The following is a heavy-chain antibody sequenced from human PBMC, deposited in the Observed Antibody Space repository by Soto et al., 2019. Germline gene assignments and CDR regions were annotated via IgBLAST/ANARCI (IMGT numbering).Heavy chain of an antibody. J-gene: IGHJ6*02. Sequence: QVQLVQSGAEVNKPGSSVKVSCKASGGTFSSFTISWVRQAPGQGLEWMGGIIPIYGTANYAPKFQGRVTINADASTRTAYMELSSLRSEDTAVYYCAKDRRADWESYSYYAMDVWGQGTTVTVSS. D-gene: IGHD1-26*01. CDR2: IIPIYGTA. CDR1: GGTFSSFT. CDR3: AKDRRADWESYSYYAMDV. V-gene: IGHV1-69*01.